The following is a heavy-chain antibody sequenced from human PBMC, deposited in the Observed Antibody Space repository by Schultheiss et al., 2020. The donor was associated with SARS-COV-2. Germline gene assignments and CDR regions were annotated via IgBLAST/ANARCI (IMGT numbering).Heavy chain of an antibody. D-gene: IGHD3-16*01. V-gene: IGHV4-4*02. CDR1: GGSISSSNW. CDR3: ARVQKLMITFGGAKDYYGMDV. Sequence: SETLSLTCVVSGGSISSSNWWSWVRQPPGKGQEWIGEIYHSGSTNYNASLKSRVTISVDKSKNQFSLKLSSVTAADTAVYYCARVQKLMITFGGAKDYYGMDVWGQGTTVTVSS. J-gene: IGHJ6*02. CDR2: IYHSGST.